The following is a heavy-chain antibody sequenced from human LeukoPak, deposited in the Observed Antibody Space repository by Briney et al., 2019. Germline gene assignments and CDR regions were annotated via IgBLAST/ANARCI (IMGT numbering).Heavy chain of an antibody. CDR1: GFTFSSYW. J-gene: IGHJ6*03. CDR2: IKQDGSEK. V-gene: IGHV3-7*03. CDR3: ARTRGSYNYYYYYMDV. D-gene: IGHD3-16*01. Sequence: PGGSLRLSCAASGFTFSSYWMSWVRRAPGKGLEWVANIKQDGSEKYYVDSVKGRFTISRDNAKNSLYLQMNSLRAEDTAVYYCARTRGSYNYYYYYMDVWGKGTTVTVSS.